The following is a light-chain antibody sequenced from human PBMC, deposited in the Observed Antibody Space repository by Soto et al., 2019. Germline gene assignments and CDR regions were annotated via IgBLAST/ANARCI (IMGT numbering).Light chain of an antibody. Sequence: QSALTQPASVSGSPGQSITISCTGTSSDVGGYKYVSWHQLHPGKAPKLIIYEVSNRPSGVSNRFSGSKSGNTASLTISGLQAEDEADYYCSPYSRSTAYVFGTGTKVTVL. J-gene: IGLJ1*01. CDR2: EVS. V-gene: IGLV2-14*01. CDR1: SSDVGGYKY. CDR3: SPYSRSTAYV.